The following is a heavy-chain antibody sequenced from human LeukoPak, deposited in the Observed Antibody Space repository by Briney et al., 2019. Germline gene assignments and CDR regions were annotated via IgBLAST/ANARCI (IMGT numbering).Heavy chain of an antibody. CDR1: GFTFSSYA. Sequence: PGGSLRLSWAASGFTFSSYAMSWVRQAPGKGLEWVSAISGIGGSTYYADSVKGRFTISRDNSKNTLYLQTDSLRAEDTAVYYCAKDLDGDYGHYYYGMDVWGQGTTVTVSS. J-gene: IGHJ6*02. D-gene: IGHD4-17*01. V-gene: IGHV3-23*01. CDR3: AKDLDGDYGHYYYGMDV. CDR2: ISGIGGST.